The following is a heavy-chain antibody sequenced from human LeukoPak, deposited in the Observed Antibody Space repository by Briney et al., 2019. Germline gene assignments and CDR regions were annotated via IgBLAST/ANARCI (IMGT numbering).Heavy chain of an antibody. CDR2: ISAYNGNT. D-gene: IGHD3-22*01. CDR3: ARDWISGYFDY. V-gene: IGHV1-18*01. Sequence: QXXXXXXEWMGWISAYNGNTNYAQKLQGRVTMTTDTSTSTAYMELRSLRSDDTAVYYCARDWISGYFDYWGQGTLVTVSS. J-gene: IGHJ4*02.